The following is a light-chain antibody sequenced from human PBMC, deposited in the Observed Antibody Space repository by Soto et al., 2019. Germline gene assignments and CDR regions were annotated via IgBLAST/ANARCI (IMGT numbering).Light chain of an antibody. CDR2: GAS. V-gene: IGKV3-15*01. CDR3: QQYNNWPPIT. CDR1: QSVRSS. J-gene: IGKJ5*01. Sequence: IVLTQSPGTLSLSPGERATLSCRGSQSVRSSVAWYQQKPRQAPRLLFYGASTRATGIPARFSGSRSGTEFTLTISSLLSEDVAVYYCQQYNNWPPITFGQGTRLEIK.